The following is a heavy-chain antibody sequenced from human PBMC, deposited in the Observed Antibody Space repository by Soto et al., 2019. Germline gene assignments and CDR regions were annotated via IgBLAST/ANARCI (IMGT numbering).Heavy chain of an antibody. Sequence: GGSLRLSCAASGFTFSSYSMNWVRQAPGKGLEWVSSISSSSSYRYYADSVKGRFTISRDNAKNSRFLQMNSLRAEDTAVYYCARAPTAMANYYWGQGTLVTVSS. CDR3: ARAPTAMANYY. J-gene: IGHJ4*02. CDR1: GFTFSSYS. CDR2: ISSSSSYR. V-gene: IGHV3-21*01. D-gene: IGHD5-18*01.